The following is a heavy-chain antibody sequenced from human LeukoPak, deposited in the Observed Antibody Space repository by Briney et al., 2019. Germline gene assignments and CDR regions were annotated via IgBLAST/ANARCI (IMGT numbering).Heavy chain of an antibody. D-gene: IGHD3-10*01. V-gene: IGHV1-2*06. CDR2: INPNSGGT. Sequence: VASVTVSCKASGYTFTGYYMHWVRQAPGQGLEWMGRINPNSGGTNYAQKFQGRVTITRDTSASTAYMELSSLRSEDTAVYYCARGTGSQDYWGQGTLVTVSS. CDR1: GYTFTGYY. CDR3: ARGTGSQDY. J-gene: IGHJ4*02.